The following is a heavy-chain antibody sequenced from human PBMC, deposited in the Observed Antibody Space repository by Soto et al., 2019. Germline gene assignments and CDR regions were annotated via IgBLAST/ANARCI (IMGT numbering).Heavy chain of an antibody. Sequence: QVQLVQSGAEVKKPGASVKVSCKASGYIFTNHAISWVRQAPGQGLEWMGWISANNGNTNFAQNFQGRVTMTTDTSTSTAYMELRSLTSDDTAIYYCARDDYGDPFCDYWGQGTLVTVSS. V-gene: IGHV1-18*01. CDR1: GYIFTNHA. J-gene: IGHJ4*02. CDR2: ISANNGNT. D-gene: IGHD4-17*01. CDR3: ARDDYGDPFCDY.